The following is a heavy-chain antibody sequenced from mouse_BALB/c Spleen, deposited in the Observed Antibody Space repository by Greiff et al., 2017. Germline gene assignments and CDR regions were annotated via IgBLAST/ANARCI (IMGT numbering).Heavy chain of an antibody. Sequence: VQLQQSGAELVRPGSSVKISCKASGYAFSSYWMNWVKQRPGQGLEWIGQIYPGDGDTNYNGKFKGKATLTADKSSSTAYMQLSSLTSEDSAVYFCARYSTTVVATRDYYAMDYWGQGTSVTVSS. V-gene: IGHV1-80*01. CDR2: IYPGDGDT. J-gene: IGHJ4*01. CDR3: ARYSTTVVATRDYYAMDY. CDR1: GYAFSSYW. D-gene: IGHD1-1*01.